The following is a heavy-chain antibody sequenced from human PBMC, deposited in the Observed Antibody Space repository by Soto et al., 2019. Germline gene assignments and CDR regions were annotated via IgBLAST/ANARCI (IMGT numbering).Heavy chain of an antibody. CDR1: EFMFRSYW. CDR3: ARGAGGWNYYYAMDV. CDR2: INQDGSEN. V-gene: IGHV3-7*03. D-gene: IGHD6-19*01. J-gene: IGHJ6*01. Sequence: EVHLVESGGGLVQPGGSLRLSCVASEFMFRSYWMTWVRQAPGKGLEWVANINQDGSENLFVDSVKGRFTISRDNAQRSVYLQMNSLRAEDTAVYYCARGAGGWNYYYAMDVW.